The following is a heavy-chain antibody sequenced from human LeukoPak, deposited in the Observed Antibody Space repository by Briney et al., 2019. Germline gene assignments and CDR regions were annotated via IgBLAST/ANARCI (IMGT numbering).Heavy chain of an antibody. CDR2: IKQDGSEK. CDR3: ARVRETYYYDSSGAPYYYYYMDV. D-gene: IGHD3-22*01. V-gene: IGHV3-7*01. CDR1: GFTFSSYW. J-gene: IGHJ6*03. Sequence: GGSLRLSCAASGFTFSSYWMSWVRQAPGKGLEWVANIKQDGSEKYYVDSVKGRFTISRDNAKNSLYLQMNSLRAEDTAVYYCARVRETYYYDSSGAPYYYYYMDVWGKGITVTVSS.